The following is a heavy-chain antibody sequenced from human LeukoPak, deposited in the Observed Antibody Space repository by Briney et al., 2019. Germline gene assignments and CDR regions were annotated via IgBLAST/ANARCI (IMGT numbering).Heavy chain of an antibody. CDR2: IYYSGST. J-gene: IGHJ6*03. Sequence: PSETLSLTCTVSGGSISSYYWSWIRQPPGKGLEWIGYIYYSGSTNYNPYLKSRVTISVDTSKNQFSLKLSSVTAADTAVYYCARELQLWSRYYYYMDVWGKGTTVTVSS. CDR1: GGSISSYY. D-gene: IGHD5-18*01. CDR3: ARELQLWSRYYYYMDV. V-gene: IGHV4-59*01.